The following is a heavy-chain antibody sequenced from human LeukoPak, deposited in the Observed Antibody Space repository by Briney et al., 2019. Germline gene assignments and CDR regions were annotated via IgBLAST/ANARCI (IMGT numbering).Heavy chain of an antibody. V-gene: IGHV1-8*03. D-gene: IGHD3-22*01. CDR3: ARGLESYDSSTYPVLSS. CDR2: MNPNSGDT. Sequence: GASVKVSCKASGYTFSNYDIDWVRQATGQGLEWMGWMNPNSGDTRYAQKFQGRVTITRNTSINTAYMELSSLRSGDTAVYYCARGLESYDSSTYPVLSSWGQGTLVTVSS. J-gene: IGHJ4*02. CDR1: GYTFSNYD.